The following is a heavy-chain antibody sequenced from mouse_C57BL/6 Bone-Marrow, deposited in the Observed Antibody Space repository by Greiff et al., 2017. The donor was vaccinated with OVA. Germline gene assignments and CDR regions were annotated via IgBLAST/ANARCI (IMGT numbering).Heavy chain of an antibody. J-gene: IGHJ3*01. CDR3: AREGGSQAWFAY. CDR2: ISDGGSYT. CDR1: GFTFSSYA. Sequence: EVKVVESGGGLVKPGGSLKLSCAASGFTFSSYAMSWVRQTPEKRLEWVATISDGGSYTYYPDNVKGRFTISRDNAKNNLYLQMSHLKSEDTAMYYCAREGGSQAWFAYWGQGTLVTVSA. V-gene: IGHV5-4*01.